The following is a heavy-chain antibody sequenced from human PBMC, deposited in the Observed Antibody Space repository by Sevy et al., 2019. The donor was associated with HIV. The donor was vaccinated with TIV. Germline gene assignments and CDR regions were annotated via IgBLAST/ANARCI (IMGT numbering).Heavy chain of an antibody. J-gene: IGHJ4*02. CDR2: VTSDGAT. D-gene: IGHD3-16*01. Sequence: GGSLRLSCVASGLAFTTTGMSWVSQAPGKGLEWVAGVTSDGATYYADSVRDRFTVSRDNSKNTLYLQLNSLRADDTAVFYCAGGDTTMITDLDYWGQGTLVTVSS. V-gene: IGHV3-23*01. CDR3: AGGDTTMITDLDY. CDR1: GLAFTTTG.